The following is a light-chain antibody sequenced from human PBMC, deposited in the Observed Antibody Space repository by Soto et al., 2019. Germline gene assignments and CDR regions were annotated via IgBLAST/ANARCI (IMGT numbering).Light chain of an antibody. CDR2: GAS. J-gene: IGKJ2*01. Sequence: EVVLTQSPGTLSLSPGERATLSCRASQNVRRSHLAWYQHKPGQAPRLLIYGASSRASDIPDRFSGSGSGTDFTLTISRLEPEDCAVYYCQQYTNSQYTFGQGTKLEIK. CDR1: QNVRRSH. CDR3: QQYTNSQYT. V-gene: IGKV3-20*01.